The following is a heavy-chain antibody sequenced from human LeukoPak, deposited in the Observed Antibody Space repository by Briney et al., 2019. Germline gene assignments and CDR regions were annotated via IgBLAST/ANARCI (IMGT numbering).Heavy chain of an antibody. V-gene: IGHV3-30*02. J-gene: IGHJ4*02. CDR3: AKGYGSGSQFDY. CDR2: IRHDGSNK. Sequence: GGPLRHSCAASGFIFNNYGMHWVRQAPGKGLEWVTFIRHDGSNKYYGDFVKGRFTISRDNSKNTLYLQMNSLRAEDTAVYYCAKGYGSGSQFDYWGQGTLVTVSS. CDR1: GFIFNNYG. D-gene: IGHD3-10*01.